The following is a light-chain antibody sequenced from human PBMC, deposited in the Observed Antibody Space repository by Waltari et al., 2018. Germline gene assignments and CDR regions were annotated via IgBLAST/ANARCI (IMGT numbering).Light chain of an antibody. CDR3: QQSYT. CDR2: GAS. V-gene: IGKV1-39*01. CDR1: QTNCEY. Sequence: DIEMTQSPSSLSASVGESVTITCRASQTNCEYLNWYQQKPGKAPKILIDGASSLQSGVPSRFSGSGSGTDFTFSITSLQPEDSATYYCQQSYTFGGGTKVEIK. J-gene: IGKJ4*01.